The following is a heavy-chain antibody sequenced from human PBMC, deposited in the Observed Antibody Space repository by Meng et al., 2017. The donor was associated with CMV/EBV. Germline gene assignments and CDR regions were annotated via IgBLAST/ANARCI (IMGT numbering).Heavy chain of an antibody. V-gene: IGHV4-39*07. Sequence: RQLQQSGPGRVKPAETLALTCSVSGVPINSANNIWGWIRQPPGKGLEWIASIYYSKSTYYNPSLKSRVTIAVDTSKNQFSLRLSSVTAADTAVYYCARHGMWLIRNAYWGQGTLVTVSS. J-gene: IGHJ4*02. D-gene: IGHD2-21*01. CDR1: GVPINSANNI. CDR3: ARHGMWLIRNAY. CDR2: IYYSKST.